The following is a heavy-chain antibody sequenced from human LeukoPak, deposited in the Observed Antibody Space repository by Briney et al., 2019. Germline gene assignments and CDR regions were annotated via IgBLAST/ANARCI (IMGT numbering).Heavy chain of an antibody. Sequence: AETLSLTCTVSGGSISSSSYYCGWIRQPPGKGLEGIGRMYYSGSTYYNPSLKSRVTISVDTSKNQSSLKLSSVTAADMAVYYCASDEGSSSSWNFNWFDPWGQGTLVTVSS. D-gene: IGHD6-6*01. CDR2: MYYSGST. V-gene: IGHV4-39*01. CDR1: GGSISSSSYY. CDR3: ASDEGSSSSWNFNWFDP. J-gene: IGHJ5*02.